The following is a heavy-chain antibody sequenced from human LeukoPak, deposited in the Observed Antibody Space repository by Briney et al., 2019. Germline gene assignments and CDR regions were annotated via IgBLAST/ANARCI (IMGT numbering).Heavy chain of an antibody. J-gene: IGHJ4*02. CDR2: IKQDGSEK. D-gene: IGHD6-13*01. CDR3: ARDSAGNDY. CDR1: GFTFSTYG. V-gene: IGHV3-7*01. Sequence: PGGSLKLSCEASGFTFSTYGISWVRQAPGQGLEWVPNIKQDGSEKYYIDSVKGRFTISRDNAKNTLYLQMNSLRAEDTAMYYCARDSAGNDYWGQGTLVTVSS.